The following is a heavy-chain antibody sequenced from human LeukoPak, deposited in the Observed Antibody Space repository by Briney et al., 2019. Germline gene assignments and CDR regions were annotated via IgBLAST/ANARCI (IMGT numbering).Heavy chain of an antibody. CDR3: ARDVQIDY. D-gene: IGHD1-1*01. J-gene: IGHJ4*02. V-gene: IGHV3-48*03. Sequence: GGSLRLSCAASGFTFRSYEMNWVRQAPGKGLEWVSYISNTGGTLYYADSVKGRFNISRDNAENSLYLQMNSLRAEDTAVYYCARDVQIDYWGQGTLVTVSS. CDR2: ISNTGGTL. CDR1: GFTFRSYE.